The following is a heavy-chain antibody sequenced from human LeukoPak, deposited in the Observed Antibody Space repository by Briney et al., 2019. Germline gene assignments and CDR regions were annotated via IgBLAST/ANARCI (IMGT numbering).Heavy chain of an antibody. V-gene: IGHV3-74*01. D-gene: IGHD3-22*01. CDR1: GFTFSTYW. CDR2: LNSDGSST. J-gene: IGHJ4*02. Sequence: PGGPLRLSCATSGFTFSTYWMHWVRQVPGKGLVWVSRLNSDGSSTTYADSVKGRFTISRDNAKNTLYLQMNGLRVEDTAVYFCARGMDYYDNRGYTTDSWGQGTLVTVAS. CDR3: ARGMDYYDNRGYTTDS.